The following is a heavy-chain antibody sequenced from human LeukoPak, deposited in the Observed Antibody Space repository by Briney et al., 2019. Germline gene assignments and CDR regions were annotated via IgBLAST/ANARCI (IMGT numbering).Heavy chain of an antibody. V-gene: IGHV1-18*01. Sequence: ASVKVSCKASGYTFTSYGISWVRQAPGQGLEWMGWISAYNGNTNYAQKLQGRVTMTTGTSTSTAYMELRSLRSDDTAVYYCARERRGYSYGSPYYYYYYGMDVWGQGTTVTVSS. J-gene: IGHJ6*02. CDR3: ARERRGYSYGSPYYYYYYGMDV. D-gene: IGHD5-18*01. CDR1: GYTFTSYG. CDR2: ISAYNGNT.